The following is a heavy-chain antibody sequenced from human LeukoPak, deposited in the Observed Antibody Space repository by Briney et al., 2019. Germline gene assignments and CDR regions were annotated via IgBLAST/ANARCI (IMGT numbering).Heavy chain of an antibody. CDR1: GGSISSYY. CDR3: ATHSASDVFDI. Sequence: PSETLSLTCTVSGGSISSYYWSWIRQPPGKGLEWIGYIYHSGNTNYNPSLKSRVTISVHMSKNQFSLRLTSVTAADTAVYYCATHSASDVFDIWGQGIMVTVSS. CDR2: IYHSGNT. V-gene: IGHV4-59*01. J-gene: IGHJ3*02.